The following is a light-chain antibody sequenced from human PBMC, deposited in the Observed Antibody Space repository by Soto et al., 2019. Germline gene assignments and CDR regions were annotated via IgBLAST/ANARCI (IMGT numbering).Light chain of an antibody. CDR3: SSYTSSSTLGYV. V-gene: IGLV2-14*01. CDR1: SSDVVGYNY. Sequence: QSALTQPASVSGSLGQSITISCTGTSSDVVGYNYVSWYQQHPGKAPKLMIYDVSNRPSGVSNRFSGSKSGNTASLTISGLQAEDEADYYCSSYTSSSTLGYVFGTGTKVTVL. CDR2: DVS. J-gene: IGLJ1*01.